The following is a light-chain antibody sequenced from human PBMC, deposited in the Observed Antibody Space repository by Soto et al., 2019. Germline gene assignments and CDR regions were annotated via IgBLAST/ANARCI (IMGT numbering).Light chain of an antibody. CDR3: QQYGSSPGT. CDR2: GAS. CDR1: QSVSSY. J-gene: IGKJ4*01. Sequence: EVVLTQSPGTLSLSPGERATLSCRASQSVSSYIAWYQQKPGQAPRLLISGASSRATGIPDRFSGSGSGTDFTLTISRLEPEDFAVYYCQQYGSSPGTFGGGTKVEI. V-gene: IGKV3-20*01.